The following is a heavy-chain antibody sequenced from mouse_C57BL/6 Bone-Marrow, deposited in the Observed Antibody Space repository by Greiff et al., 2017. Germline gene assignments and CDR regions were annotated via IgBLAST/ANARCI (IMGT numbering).Heavy chain of an antibody. V-gene: IGHV8-8*01. Sequence: QVTLKESGPGILQPSQTLSLSCSSSGFSLSTFGMGVGWLRPPSGMGLVWLAHTWWDDDKYYNPALKSRLTTTKDTTKNRVFLKVANVDTADTATYYCAREYYRGYAMDYWGQGTSVTVSS. CDR1: GFSLSTFGMG. CDR2: TWWDDDK. D-gene: IGHD2-12*01. CDR3: AREYYRGYAMDY. J-gene: IGHJ4*01.